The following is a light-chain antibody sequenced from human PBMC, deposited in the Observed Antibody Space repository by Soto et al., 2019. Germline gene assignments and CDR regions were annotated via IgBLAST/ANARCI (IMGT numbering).Light chain of an antibody. V-gene: IGKV1-39*01. Sequence: DIQLTQSPSSLSASVGDEVTITCRASQAISHYLTWYQQKPGRAPTLLMYGVSSLQSGVPSRFSGGGAGTDFTLTISNLQLEDFATCYCQQSYDAQFTFGGGTRVEIK. CDR2: GVS. CDR3: QQSYDAQFT. CDR1: QAISHY. J-gene: IGKJ4*01.